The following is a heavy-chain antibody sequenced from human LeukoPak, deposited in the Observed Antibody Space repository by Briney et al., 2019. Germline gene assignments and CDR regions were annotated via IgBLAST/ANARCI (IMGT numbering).Heavy chain of an antibody. CDR1: GGSFSGYY. Sequence: SETLSLTCAIYGGSFSGYYWSWIRQPPGKGLEWIGEINHSGSTNYNPSLKSRVTISVDTSKNQFSLKLNSVTAADTAVYYCARTTEEYYGSGKFRKYYSYYYYMDVWGKGTTVTVSS. CDR2: INHSGST. CDR3: ARTTEEYYGSGKFRKYYSYYYYMDV. V-gene: IGHV4-34*01. D-gene: IGHD3-10*01. J-gene: IGHJ6*03.